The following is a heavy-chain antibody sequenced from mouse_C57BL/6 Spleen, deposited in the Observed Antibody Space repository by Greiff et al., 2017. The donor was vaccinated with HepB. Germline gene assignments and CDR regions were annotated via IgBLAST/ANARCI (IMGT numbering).Heavy chain of an antibody. J-gene: IGHJ2*01. V-gene: IGHV1-80*01. CDR1: GYAFSSYW. Sequence: VQLQQSGAELVKPGASVKISCKASGYAFSSYWMNWVKQRPGKGLEWIGQIYPGDGDTNYNGKFKGKATLTADKSSSTAYMQLSSLTSEDSAVYFCARGTNTVVEENFDYWGQGTTLTVSS. CDR3: ARGTNTVVEENFDY. CDR2: IYPGDGDT. D-gene: IGHD1-1*01.